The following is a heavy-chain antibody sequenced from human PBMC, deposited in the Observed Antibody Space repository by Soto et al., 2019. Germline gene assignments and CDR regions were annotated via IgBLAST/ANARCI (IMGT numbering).Heavy chain of an antibody. CDR3: AGAGFTNSSGWNRDY. D-gene: IGHD6-19*01. CDR1: GGTFSSYA. V-gene: IGHV1-69*06. Sequence: QVQLVQSGAEVEKPGSSVKVSCKASGGTFSSYAISWVRQAPGQGLEWMGGIIPIFGTANYAQKYQGRVTINADKSTRTAYMALSSLRSEDTGVYYCAGAGFTNSSGWNRDYWGQGTLVTVSS. CDR2: IIPIFGTA. J-gene: IGHJ4*02.